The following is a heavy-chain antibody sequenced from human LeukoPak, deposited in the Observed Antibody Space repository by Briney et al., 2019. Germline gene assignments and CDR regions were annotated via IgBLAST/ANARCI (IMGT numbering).Heavy chain of an antibody. CDR1: GGSISSYY. CDR2: IYYSGST. V-gene: IGHV4-59*08. D-gene: IGHD3-16*01. CDR3: ARGGEWAAFDI. Sequence: SETLSLTCTVSGGSISSYYWSWIRQPPWKGLEWIGYIYYSGSTNYNPSLKSRVTIPVDTSKNQFSLKLSSVTAADTAVYYCARGGEWAAFDIWGQGTMVTVSS. J-gene: IGHJ3*02.